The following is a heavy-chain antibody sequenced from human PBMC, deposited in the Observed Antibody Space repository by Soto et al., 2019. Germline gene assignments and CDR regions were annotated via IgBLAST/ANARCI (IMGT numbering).Heavy chain of an antibody. CDR3: ARNLRYFDWLTRGDWFDP. Sequence: SGPTLVNPTETLTLTCTVSGFSLSNARMGVSWIRQPPGKALEWLAHIFSNDEKSYSTSLKSRLTISKDTSKSQVVLTMTNMDPVDTATYYCARNLRYFDWLTRGDWFDPWGQGTLVTVSS. CDR2: IFSNDEK. D-gene: IGHD3-9*01. CDR1: GFSLSNARMG. V-gene: IGHV2-26*01. J-gene: IGHJ5*02.